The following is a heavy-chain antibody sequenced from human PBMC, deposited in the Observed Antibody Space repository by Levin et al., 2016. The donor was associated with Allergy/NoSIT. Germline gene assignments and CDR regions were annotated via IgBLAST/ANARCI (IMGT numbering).Heavy chain of an antibody. CDR2: ISSSSSYI. D-gene: IGHD5-12*01. CDR1: GFTFSSYS. CDR3: ARDEGYSGYDYYFDY. V-gene: IGHV3-21*01. Sequence: GGSLRLSCAASGFTFSSYSMNWVRQAPGKGLEWVSSISSSSSYIYYADSVKGRFTISRDNAKNSLYLQMNSLRAEDTAVYYCARDEGYSGYDYYFDYWGQGTLVTVSS. J-gene: IGHJ4*02.